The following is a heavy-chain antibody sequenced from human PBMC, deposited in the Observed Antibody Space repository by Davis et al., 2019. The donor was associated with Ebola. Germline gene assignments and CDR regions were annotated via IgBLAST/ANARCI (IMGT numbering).Heavy chain of an antibody. Sequence: AASVKVSCKASGYIFTSNDINWVRQATGQGLEWMGWMNPESGNTGYASKFQGRVTMTRDTSTSTVYMELSSLRSEDTAVYYCARSDRTTVTTFDYWGQGTLVTVSS. CDR3: ARSDRTTVTTFDY. CDR1: GYIFTSND. J-gene: IGHJ4*02. V-gene: IGHV1-8*01. D-gene: IGHD4-17*01. CDR2: MNPESGNT.